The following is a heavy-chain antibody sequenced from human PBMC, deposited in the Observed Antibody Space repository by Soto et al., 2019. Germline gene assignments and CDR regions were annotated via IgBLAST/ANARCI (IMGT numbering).Heavy chain of an antibody. CDR2: IYYSGST. D-gene: IGHD3-9*01. CDR1: GGSISSSSYY. J-gene: IGHJ4*02. Sequence: SETLSLTCTVSGGSISSSSYYWGWIRQPPGKGLEWIGSIYYSGSTYYNPSLKSRVTISVDTSKNQFSLKLSSVTAADTAVYYCARRLMTGYYDWGQGTLVTVSS. V-gene: IGHV4-39*01. CDR3: ARRLMTGYYD.